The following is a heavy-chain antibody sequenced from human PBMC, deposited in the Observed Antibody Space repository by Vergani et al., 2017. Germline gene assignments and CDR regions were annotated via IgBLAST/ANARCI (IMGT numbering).Heavy chain of an antibody. D-gene: IGHD2-21*01. CDR2: IKSTFDRGTT. J-gene: IGHJ6*02. Sequence: EVQLVESGGGIVKPGGSLRLSCVASGFSFRNAWMNWVRRTPGKGLEWVGCIKSTFDRGTTDYAAAVKGRFTISRDDAKNTLFLQMNGLKTEDIGVYYCTTDPRYCGDGSCXRLRDHHYYGMDVWGQGTTVTVSS. CDR3: TTDPRYCGDGSCXRLRDHHYYGMDV. CDR1: GFSFRNAW. V-gene: IGHV3-15*07.